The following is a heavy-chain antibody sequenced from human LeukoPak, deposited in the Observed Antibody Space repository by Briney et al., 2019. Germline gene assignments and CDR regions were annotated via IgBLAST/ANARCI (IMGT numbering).Heavy chain of an antibody. Sequence: GGSLRLSCAASGFTFSSYAMSWVRQAPGKGLEWVSAISGSGGSTYYADSVKGRFTISRDNSKNTLYLQMNSLRAEDTAVYYCAKDRSPDYYDSSGYYWFPDYWGQGTLVTVSS. D-gene: IGHD3-22*01. V-gene: IGHV3-23*01. CDR3: AKDRSPDYYDSSGYYWFPDY. CDR1: GFTFSSYA. J-gene: IGHJ4*02. CDR2: ISGSGGST.